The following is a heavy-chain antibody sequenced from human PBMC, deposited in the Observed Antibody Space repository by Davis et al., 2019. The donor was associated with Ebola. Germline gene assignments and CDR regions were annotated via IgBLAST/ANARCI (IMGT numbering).Heavy chain of an antibody. V-gene: IGHV3-15*01. D-gene: IGHD4-17*01. CDR3: TKSTVTGGSVFG. CDR1: GFTFTDYW. Sequence: GESLKISCGTSGFTFTDYWMSWVRQVPGKGLEWVGRIKTNVDGGSADYAAPLKGRFTISRDDSKNTLSLQMNSLKTEDTAVYYCTKSTVTGGSVFGWGKGTQVTVSS. CDR2: IKTNVDGGSA. J-gene: IGHJ4*02.